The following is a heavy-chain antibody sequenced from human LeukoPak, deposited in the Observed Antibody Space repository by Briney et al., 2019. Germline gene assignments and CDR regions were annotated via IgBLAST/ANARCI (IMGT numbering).Heavy chain of an antibody. CDR3: ARDPTTVTKGFDI. J-gene: IGHJ3*02. CDR2: ISYSGST. CDR1: GGSISSHY. V-gene: IGHV4-59*11. D-gene: IGHD4-17*01. Sequence: SETLSLTCTVSGGSISSHYWTWIRQSPGKGLEWIGYISYSGSTNYNPSLKSRVTLSVDTSKNQFSLKLSSVTAADTAVYYCARDPTTVTKGFDIWGQGTMVTDSS.